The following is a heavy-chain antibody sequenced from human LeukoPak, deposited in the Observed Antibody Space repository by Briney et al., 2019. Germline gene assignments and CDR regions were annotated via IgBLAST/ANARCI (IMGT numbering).Heavy chain of an antibody. CDR1: GGSISSYY. V-gene: IGHV4-59*01. CDR2: IYYSGGT. D-gene: IGHD3-10*01. Sequence: SETLSLTCTVSGGSISSYYWSWIRQPPGKGLEWIGYIYYSGGTNYNPSLKSRVTISVDTSKNQFSLKLSSVTAADTAVYYCARGTKGDSFDYWGQGTLVTVSS. J-gene: IGHJ4*02. CDR3: ARGTKGDSFDY.